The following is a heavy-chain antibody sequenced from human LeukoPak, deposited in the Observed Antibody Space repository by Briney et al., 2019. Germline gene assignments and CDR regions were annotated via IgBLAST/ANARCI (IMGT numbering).Heavy chain of an antibody. D-gene: IGHD3-10*01. J-gene: IGHJ5*02. V-gene: IGHV3-53*01. CDR1: GFTVSSNY. CDR3: ARGLADTMIRGALGWFDP. Sequence: GGSLRLSCAASGFTVSSNYMSWVRQAPGKGLAWVSVIYSGGSTYYADSVKGRFTISRDNSKNTLYLQMSSLRAEDTAVYYCARGLADTMIRGALGWFDPWGQGTLVTVSS. CDR2: IYSGGST.